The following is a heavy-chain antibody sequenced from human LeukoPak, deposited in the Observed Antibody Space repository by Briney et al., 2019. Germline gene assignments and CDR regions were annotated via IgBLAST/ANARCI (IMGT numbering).Heavy chain of an antibody. J-gene: IGHJ4*02. D-gene: IGHD6-19*01. CDR2: INPNSGGT. Sequence: ASVKVSCKASGYTFTGYYMHWVRQAPGQGLEWMGWINPNSGGTNYAQKFQGRVTMTRDTSISTAYMELSRLRSDDTAVYYCARPAAGRYSSGWYEEYYFDYWGQGTLVTVSS. V-gene: IGHV1-2*02. CDR3: ARPAAGRYSSGWYEEYYFDY. CDR1: GYTFTGYY.